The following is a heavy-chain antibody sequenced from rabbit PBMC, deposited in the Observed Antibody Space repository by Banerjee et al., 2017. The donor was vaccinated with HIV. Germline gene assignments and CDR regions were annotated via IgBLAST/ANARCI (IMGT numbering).Heavy chain of an antibody. CDR1: GFSFSNKYV. Sequence: QSLEESGGDLVKPEGSLTLTCTASGFSFSNKYVMCWVRQAPGKGLEWIACINTSSGNTYYASWVNGRFTISRSTSLNTVDLKMTSLTVADTATYFCARDLAGVIGWNFGLWGPGTLVTVS. D-gene: IGHD4-1*01. CDR2: INTSSGNT. CDR3: ARDLAGVIGWNFGL. J-gene: IGHJ4*01. V-gene: IGHV1S43*01.